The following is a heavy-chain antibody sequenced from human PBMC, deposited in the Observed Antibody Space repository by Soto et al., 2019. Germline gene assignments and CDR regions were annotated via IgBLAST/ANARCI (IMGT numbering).Heavy chain of an antibody. J-gene: IGHJ4*02. Sequence: LRLSCAASGFTFDDYAMHWVRQAPGKGLEWVSGISWNSGSIGCADSVKGRFTISRDNAKNSLYLQMNSLRAEDTALYYCAKDRYRAARLFDYWGQGTLVTVSS. V-gene: IGHV3-9*01. CDR3: AKDRYRAARLFDY. CDR2: ISWNSGSI. D-gene: IGHD6-6*01. CDR1: GFTFDDYA.